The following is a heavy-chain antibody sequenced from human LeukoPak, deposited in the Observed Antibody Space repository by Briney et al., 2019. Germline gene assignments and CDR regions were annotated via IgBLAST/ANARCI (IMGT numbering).Heavy chain of an antibody. CDR3: AREGQRDYVWGSYRYTGHAFDI. V-gene: IGHV3-21*04. D-gene: IGHD3-16*02. J-gene: IGHJ3*02. CDR2: ISSTSSYI. CDR1: GFTFSNYN. Sequence: GGSLRLSCAASGFTFSNYNFYWVRQAPGKGLEWVSSISSTSSYIYYADSMKGRFTISRDNAKNSLYLQMNSLRAEDTAVYYCAREGQRDYVWGSYRYTGHAFDIWGQGTMVTVSS.